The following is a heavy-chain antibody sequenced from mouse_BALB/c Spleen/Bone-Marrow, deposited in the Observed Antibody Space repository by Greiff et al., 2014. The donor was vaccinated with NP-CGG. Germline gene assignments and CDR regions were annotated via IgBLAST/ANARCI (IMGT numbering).Heavy chain of an antibody. CDR2: ISGGDAYT. CDR3: GRGDGSMDY. CDR1: ELTYSSYG. J-gene: IGHJ4*01. Sequence: EVKLMESGGDLVKPGGSLKLSCAASELTYSSYGMSWVRQTPDKRLEWVATISGGDAYTYYPDSVKGRFTISRDSAKNILYLQMSSLKSEDTAMYYCGRGDGSMDYWGQGTSVPVSS. D-gene: IGHD3-3*01. V-gene: IGHV5-6*01.